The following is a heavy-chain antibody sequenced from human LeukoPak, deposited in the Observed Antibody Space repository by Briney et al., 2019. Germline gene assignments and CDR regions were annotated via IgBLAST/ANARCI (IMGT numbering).Heavy chain of an antibody. D-gene: IGHD4-23*01. Sequence: SVKVSCKASGFTFTSSAVQWVRQARGQRLEWIGWIVVGSGNTNYAQKNQVRGTITRDMSTSTVYMELSSLRSEDTAVYYCAAEGRPTVVTFRKGAVDLWGQGPIVTVSS. CDR2: IVVGSGNT. CDR3: AAEGRPTVVTFRKGAVDL. J-gene: IGHJ3*01. V-gene: IGHV1-58*01. CDR1: GFTFTSSA.